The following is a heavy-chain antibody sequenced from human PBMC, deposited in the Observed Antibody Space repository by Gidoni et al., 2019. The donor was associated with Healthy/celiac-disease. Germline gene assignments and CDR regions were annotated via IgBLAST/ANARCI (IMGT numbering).Heavy chain of an antibody. Sequence: QVQLVESGGGVVQPGRSLRLSCAASGFTFSSYAMHWVRQAPGKGLEWVAVISYDGSNKYYADSVKGRFTISRDNSKNTLYLQMNSLRAEDTAVYYCARDGELELRRSAFDIWGQGTMVTVSS. CDR3: ARDGELELRRSAFDI. V-gene: IGHV3-30*01. CDR2: ISYDGSNK. D-gene: IGHD1-7*01. J-gene: IGHJ3*02. CDR1: GFTFSSYA.